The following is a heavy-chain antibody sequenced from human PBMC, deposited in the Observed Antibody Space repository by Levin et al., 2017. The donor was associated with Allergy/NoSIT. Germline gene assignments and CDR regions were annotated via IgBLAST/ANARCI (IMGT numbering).Heavy chain of an antibody. CDR3: ARKYSGYDLIGWHHLALDY. J-gene: IGHJ4*02. V-gene: IGHV1-8*01. D-gene: IGHD5-12*01. Sequence: ASVKVSCKTSGYTFTSYDINWVRQATGQGLEWMGWMNPNSGNTGYAQKFQGRVTMTRNTSITTAYMELSSLRSDDTAVYYCARKYSGYDLIGWHHLALDYWGQGTLVTVSS. CDR1: GYTFTSYD. CDR2: MNPNSGNT.